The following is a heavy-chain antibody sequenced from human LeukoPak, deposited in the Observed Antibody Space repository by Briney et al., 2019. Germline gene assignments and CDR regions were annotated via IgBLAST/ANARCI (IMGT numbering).Heavy chain of an antibody. CDR2: VKEDGTTK. Sequence: QPGGSLRLSCAAPGFSFTNYWMSWVRQAPGKGLEWVANVKEDGTTKQYVDSVKGRFTISRDNAKNSLYLQMDSLRAEDTAVYYCVSQEVVPHWGQGTLVSVSS. V-gene: IGHV3-7*01. D-gene: IGHD2-15*01. J-gene: IGHJ4*02. CDR3: VSQEVVPH. CDR1: GFSFTNYW.